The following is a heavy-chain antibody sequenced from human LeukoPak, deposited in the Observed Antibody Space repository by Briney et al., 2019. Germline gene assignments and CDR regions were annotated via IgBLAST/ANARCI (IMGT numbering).Heavy chain of an antibody. Sequence: ASVKVSCKASGYTFTGYYMHWVRQAPGQGLEWMGWINPNSSGTNYAQKFQGRVTMTRDTSISTAYMELSSLRSEDTVVYYCARVSGDYSMPFDYWGQGTLVTVSS. CDR1: GYTFTGYY. D-gene: IGHD2/OR15-2a*01. CDR2: INPNSSGT. V-gene: IGHV1-2*02. CDR3: ARVSGDYSMPFDY. J-gene: IGHJ4*02.